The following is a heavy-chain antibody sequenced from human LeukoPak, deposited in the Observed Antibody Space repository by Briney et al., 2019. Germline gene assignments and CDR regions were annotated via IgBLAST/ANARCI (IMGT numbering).Heavy chain of an antibody. CDR1: GFTFSSYS. V-gene: IGHV3-21*01. J-gene: IGHJ4*02. CDR2: ISSGSTYI. CDR3: ARDGMAITGFDY. D-gene: IGHD3-22*01. Sequence: PGGSLRLPCAASGFTFSSYSMNWVRQAPGTGLEWVSSISSGSTYIYYADSVKGRFTISRDNARHSLYLQMNSLRAEDTAVYYCARDGMAITGFDYWGQGTLVTVSS.